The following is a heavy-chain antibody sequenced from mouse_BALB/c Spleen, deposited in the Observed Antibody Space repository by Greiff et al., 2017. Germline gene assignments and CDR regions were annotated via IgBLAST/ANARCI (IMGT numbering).Heavy chain of an antibody. CDR3: ARDGYEAWFAY. CDR2: ISSGGSYT. V-gene: IGHV5-9-1*01. D-gene: IGHD1-2*01. Sequence: EVMLVESGGGLVKPGGSLKLSCAASGFTFSSYAMSWVRQTPEKRLEWVATISSGGSYTYYPDSVKGRFTISRDNAKNTLYLQMSSLRSEDTAMYYCARDGYEAWFAYWGQGTLVTVSA. J-gene: IGHJ3*01. CDR1: GFTFSSYA.